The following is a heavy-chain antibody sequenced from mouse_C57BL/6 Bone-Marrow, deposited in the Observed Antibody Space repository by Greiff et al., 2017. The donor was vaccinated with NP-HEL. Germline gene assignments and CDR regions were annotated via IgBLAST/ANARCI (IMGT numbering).Heavy chain of an antibody. D-gene: IGHD2-2*01. Sequence: QVHVKQPGAELVKPGASVKLSCKASGYTFTSYWMQWVKQRPGQGLEWIGEIDPSDSYTNYNQKFKGKATLTVDTSSSTAYMQLRSLTSEDSAVYYCARIGYDGEAWFAYWGQGTLVTVSA. J-gene: IGHJ3*01. V-gene: IGHV1-50*01. CDR2: IDPSDSYT. CDR3: ARIGYDGEAWFAY. CDR1: GYTFTSYW.